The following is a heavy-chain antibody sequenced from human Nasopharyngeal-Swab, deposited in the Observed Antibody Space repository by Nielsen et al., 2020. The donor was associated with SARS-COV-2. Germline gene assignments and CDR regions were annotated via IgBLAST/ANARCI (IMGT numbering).Heavy chain of an antibody. CDR3: ARDLGWFSN. V-gene: IGHV1-18*01. Sequence: WVRQAPGQGLEWMGWIGAYNGNTNYAQKLQGRVTITADESTSTAYMELSSLRSEDTAVYYCARDLGWFSNWGQGTLVTVSS. CDR2: IGAYNGNT. J-gene: IGHJ4*02. D-gene: IGHD2-15*01.